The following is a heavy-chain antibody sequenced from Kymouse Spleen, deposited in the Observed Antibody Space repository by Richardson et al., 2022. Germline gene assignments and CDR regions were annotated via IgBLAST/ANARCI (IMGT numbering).Heavy chain of an antibody. D-gene: IGHD3-3*01. CDR2: ISSSSSYI. CDR3: ARREYYDFWSGYYDYYYYGMDV. CDR1: GFTFSSYS. J-gene: IGHJ6*02. V-gene: IGHV3-21*03. Sequence: EVQLVESGGGLVKPGGSLRLSCAASGFTFSSYSMNWVRQAPGKGLEWVSSISSSSSYIYYADSVKGRFTISRDNAKNSLYLQMNSLRAEDTAVYYCARREYYDFWSGYYDYYYYGMDVWGQGTTVTVSS.